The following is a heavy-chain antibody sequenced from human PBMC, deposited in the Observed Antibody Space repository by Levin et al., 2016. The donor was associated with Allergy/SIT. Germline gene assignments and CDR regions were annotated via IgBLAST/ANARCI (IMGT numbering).Heavy chain of an antibody. CDR3: ARGPSPVTFWFDP. J-gene: IGHJ5*02. V-gene: IGHV4-59*13. Sequence: GSLRLSCTVSGGSINTYYWSWIRQPPGKALEWIGYIYSSGSTIYSPSLKNRVTISVDMSKNQFSLKLNSVTAADTAVYYCARGPSPVTFWFDPWGRGTLVSVSS. CDR1: GGSINTYY. CDR2: IYSSGST. D-gene: IGHD2/OR15-2a*01.